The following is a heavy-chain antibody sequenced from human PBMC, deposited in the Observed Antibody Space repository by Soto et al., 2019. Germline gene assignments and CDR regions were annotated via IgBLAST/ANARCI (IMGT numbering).Heavy chain of an antibody. D-gene: IGHD3-10*01. CDR3: AREVQVHTPAFVY. CDR2: ISPMFGAA. J-gene: IGHJ4*02. CDR1: GGTFNTYA. V-gene: IGHV1-69*19. Sequence: QVQLVQSGAEMKKPGSSVKVSCQSSGGTFNTYAMNWVRQAPGQGPEWMGDISPMFGAANYAPKFQGRVTITADESTGTSYMPLGSLTSVVTALYFCAREVQVHTPAFVYWGQGTVVTVSS.